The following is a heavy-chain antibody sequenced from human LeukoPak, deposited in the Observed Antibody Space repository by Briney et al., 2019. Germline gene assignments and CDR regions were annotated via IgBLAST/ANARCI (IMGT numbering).Heavy chain of an antibody. V-gene: IGHV3-23*01. Sequence: GGSLRLSYAASGFTFSSYAMSWVRQAPGKGLEWVSAISGSGGSTYYADSVKGRFTISRDNSKNTLYLQMNSLRAEDTAVYYCAKDLILGAAASYYFDYWGQGTLVTVSS. CDR2: ISGSGGST. D-gene: IGHD2-15*01. J-gene: IGHJ4*02. CDR3: AKDLILGAAASYYFDY. CDR1: GFTFSSYA.